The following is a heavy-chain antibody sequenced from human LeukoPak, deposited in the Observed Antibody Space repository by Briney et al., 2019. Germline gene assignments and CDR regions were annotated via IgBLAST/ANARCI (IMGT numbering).Heavy chain of an antibody. Sequence: SVKVSCKASGGTFSSYAISWVRQAPGQGLEWMGGIIPIFGTANYAQKFQGRVTITADKSTSTAYMELSSLRSEDTAVYYCARDPGKDYGDYYFDYWGQGTLVTVSS. V-gene: IGHV1-69*06. CDR1: GGTFSSYA. J-gene: IGHJ4*02. CDR2: IIPIFGTA. CDR3: ARDPGKDYGDYYFDY. D-gene: IGHD4-17*01.